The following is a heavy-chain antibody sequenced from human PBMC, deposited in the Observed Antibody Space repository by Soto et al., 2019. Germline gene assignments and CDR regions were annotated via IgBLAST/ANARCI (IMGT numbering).Heavy chain of an antibody. Sequence: SETLSRTCTVSGGSISSSSYYWGWIRQPAGKGLEWIGSIYYSGSTYYNPSLKSRVTISVDTSQNQFSLKLSSVTAADTHVYYCASHQGNWNCLDYWGQGTLVTDS. V-gene: IGHV4-39*01. CDR1: GGSISSSSYY. CDR2: IYYSGST. J-gene: IGHJ4*02. D-gene: IGHD1-7*01. CDR3: ASHQGNWNCLDY.